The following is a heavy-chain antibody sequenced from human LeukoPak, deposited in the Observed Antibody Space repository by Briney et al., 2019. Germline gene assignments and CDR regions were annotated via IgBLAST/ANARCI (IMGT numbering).Heavy chain of an antibody. Sequence: GGSLRLSCAASGFTFSNAWMSWVRQPPGKGLEWVGRIKSKTDGGTTDYAAPVKGRFTISRDDSKNTLYLQMNSLKTEDTAVYYCTTDVFEYYYDSSGYRDNMDVWGKGTTVTVSS. CDR1: GFTFSNAW. V-gene: IGHV3-15*01. CDR2: IKSKTDGGTT. J-gene: IGHJ6*03. CDR3: TTDVFEYYYDSSGYRDNMDV. D-gene: IGHD3-22*01.